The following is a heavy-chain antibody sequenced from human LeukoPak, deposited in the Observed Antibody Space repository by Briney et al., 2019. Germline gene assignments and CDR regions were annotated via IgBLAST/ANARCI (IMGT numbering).Heavy chain of an antibody. CDR2: INPNSGGT. V-gene: IGHV1-2*02. CDR1: GYTFTGYY. CDR3: ARDRVYDSSGYSVPLDAFDI. D-gene: IGHD3-22*01. J-gene: IGHJ3*02. Sequence: GASVKVSCKASGYTFTGYYMHWVRQAPGQGLEWMGWINPNSGGTNYAQKFQGRVTMTRDTSISTAYMELSRLRSDDTAVYYCARDRVYDSSGYSVPLDAFDIRGQGTMVTVSS.